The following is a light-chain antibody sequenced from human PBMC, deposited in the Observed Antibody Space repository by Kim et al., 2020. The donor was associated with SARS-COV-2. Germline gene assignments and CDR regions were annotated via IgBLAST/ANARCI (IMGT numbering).Light chain of an antibody. V-gene: IGLV6-57*02. J-gene: IGLJ3*02. CDR2: EDN. CDR1: SGSIASNY. Sequence: NFMLTQPHSVSESPGKTVTISCTGSSGSIASNYVQWYQQRPGSAPTTVIYEDNQRPSGVPDRFSGSIDSSSNSASLTISGLQTEDEADYYCQSYDSSSWVFGGGTKVTVL. CDR3: QSYDSSSWV.